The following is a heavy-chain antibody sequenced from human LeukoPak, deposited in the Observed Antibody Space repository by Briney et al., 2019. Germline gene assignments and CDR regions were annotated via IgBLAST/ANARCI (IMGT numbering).Heavy chain of an antibody. CDR3: ARDDNWGFDY. Sequence: GGSLRLSCAASGFVFSDYSMNWLRQAPGKGLEGVANIRGSGSGMGYGSYYGDSVKGRFTISRDNAKTSLYLQMNSLRADDTAVYYCARDDNWGFDYWSQGALVTVSS. CDR2: IRGSGSGM. D-gene: IGHD7-27*01. CDR1: GFVFSDYS. V-gene: IGHV3-48*04. J-gene: IGHJ4*02.